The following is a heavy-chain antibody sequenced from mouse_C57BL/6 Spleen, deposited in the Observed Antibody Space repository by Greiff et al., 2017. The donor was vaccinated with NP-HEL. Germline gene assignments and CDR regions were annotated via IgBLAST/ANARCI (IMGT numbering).Heavy chain of an antibody. CDR1: GFTFSSYG. Sequence: VQLKESGGDLVKPGGSLKLSCAASGFTFSSYGMSWVRQTPDKRLEWVATISSGGSYTYYPDSVKGRFTISRDNAKNTLYLQMSSLKSEDTAMYYCARHGDYSNYPYYFDYWGQGTTLTVSS. J-gene: IGHJ2*01. D-gene: IGHD2-5*01. CDR2: ISSGGSYT. CDR3: ARHGDYSNYPYYFDY. V-gene: IGHV5-6*01.